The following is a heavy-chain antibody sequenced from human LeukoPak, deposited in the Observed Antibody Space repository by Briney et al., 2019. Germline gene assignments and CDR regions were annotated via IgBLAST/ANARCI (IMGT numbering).Heavy chain of an antibody. CDR1: GGTFSSYA. CDR3: ARARYYYGSGSYYTPGRFDY. CDR2: IIPIFGTA. Sequence: GASVRVSCKASGGTFSSYAISWVRQAPGQGLEWMGGIIPIFGTANYAQKFQGRVTITADKSTSTAYMELSSLRSEDTAVYYCARARYYYGSGSYYTPGRFDYWGQGTLVTVSS. J-gene: IGHJ4*02. V-gene: IGHV1-69*06. D-gene: IGHD3-10*01.